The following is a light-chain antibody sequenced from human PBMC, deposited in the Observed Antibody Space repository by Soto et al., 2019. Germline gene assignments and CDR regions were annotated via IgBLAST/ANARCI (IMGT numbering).Light chain of an antibody. CDR2: KAS. Sequence: DVVVTQSPLSLPVTLGQPASISCRSSQRLAHSDGSTYFSWFQQRPGRSPRRLIYKASNRDSGVPARFSGSGSGTDFALKISRVEAEDVGVYYCMQGTHWPITFGQGTRLEN. J-gene: IGKJ5*01. CDR3: MQGTHWPIT. V-gene: IGKV2-30*02. CDR1: QRLAHSDGSTY.